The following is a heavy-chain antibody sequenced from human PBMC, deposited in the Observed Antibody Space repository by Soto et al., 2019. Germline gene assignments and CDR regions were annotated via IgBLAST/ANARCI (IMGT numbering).Heavy chain of an antibody. CDR2: VSYDGTNK. J-gene: IGHJ4*02. V-gene: IGHV3-30-3*01. CDR3: ARDRAGYVFDY. Sequence: GGSLRLSCAASEFTFSSYAMHWVRPAPGKGLEWVAAVSYDGTNKYYADSVKGRLTISRDNSKSTLFLHMNSLRTEDTAIYYCARDRAGYVFDYWGQGTLVTVSS. D-gene: IGHD2-2*01. CDR1: EFTFSSYA.